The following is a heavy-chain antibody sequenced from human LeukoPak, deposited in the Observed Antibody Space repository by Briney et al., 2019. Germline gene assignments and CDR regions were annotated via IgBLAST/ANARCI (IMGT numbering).Heavy chain of an antibody. CDR1: GFTFNSYW. Sequence: PGGSLRLSCAASGFTFNSYWMNWVRQAPGKGLEWVANIKQDGAEKYYVDSVKGRFTISRDNAKSSPYLQMNSLRAEDTAVYYCASPYCSSTSCSTLHDFWGQGTLVTVSS. J-gene: IGHJ4*02. V-gene: IGHV3-7*01. CDR3: ASPYCSSTSCSTLHDF. D-gene: IGHD2-2*01. CDR2: IKQDGAEK.